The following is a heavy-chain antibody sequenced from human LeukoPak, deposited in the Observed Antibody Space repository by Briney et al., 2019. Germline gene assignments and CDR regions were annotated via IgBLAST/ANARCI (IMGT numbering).Heavy chain of an antibody. Sequence: SVKVSCKASGGTFSSYAISWVRQAPGQGLEGMGRIIPILGIANYAQKFQGRVTITADKTTSTAHMELSSLRSEDTAVYYCARELSGRYFYYFDYWGQGTLVTVSS. D-gene: IGHD1-26*01. CDR2: IIPILGIA. CDR3: ARELSGRYFYYFDY. V-gene: IGHV1-69*04. CDR1: GGTFSSYA. J-gene: IGHJ4*02.